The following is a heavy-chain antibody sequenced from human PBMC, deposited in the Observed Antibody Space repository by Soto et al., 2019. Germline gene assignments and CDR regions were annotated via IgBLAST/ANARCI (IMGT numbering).Heavy chain of an antibody. J-gene: IGHJ3*02. D-gene: IGHD1-26*01. CDR2: IYSGGST. V-gene: IGHV3-53*01. CDR1: GFTVSSNY. Sequence: GGSLRLSCAASGFTVSSNYMSWVRQAPGKGLEWVSVIYSGGSTYYADSVKGRFTISRDNSKNTLYLQMNSLRAEDTAVYYCARDLHSGSYYGAFDIWGQGTMVTVSS. CDR3: ARDLHSGSYYGAFDI.